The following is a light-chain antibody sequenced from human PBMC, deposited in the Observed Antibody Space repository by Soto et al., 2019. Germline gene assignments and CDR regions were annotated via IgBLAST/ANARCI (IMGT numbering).Light chain of an antibody. Sequence: EILFAQSPGTLSLSPGERATLSWRASQSVSSSYLAWYQQKPGQAPRLLVYGASTRDTGVPARFSGSGSGTEFTLTISSLQSEDFAVYSCQQYNDWPRTFGQGTKVDI. J-gene: IGKJ1*01. CDR2: GAS. V-gene: IGKV3-15*01. CDR1: QSVSSSY. CDR3: QQYNDWPRT.